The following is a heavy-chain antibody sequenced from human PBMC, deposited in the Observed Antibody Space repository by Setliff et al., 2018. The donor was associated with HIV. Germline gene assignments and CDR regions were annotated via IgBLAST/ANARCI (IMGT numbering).Heavy chain of an antibody. Sequence: LRLSCAAFGSGYSTFDMDWVRQTPTKGLEWVADVSPDGYEKRYADFVKGRFTVSRDNSKNILFLQMDSLGVEDTGIYYCAKPTSGTYPRAFDLWGRGTVVTVSS. CDR1: GSGYSTFD. V-gene: IGHV3-33*06. J-gene: IGHJ3*01. CDR3: AKPTSGTYPRAFDL. D-gene: IGHD1-26*01. CDR2: VSPDGYEK.